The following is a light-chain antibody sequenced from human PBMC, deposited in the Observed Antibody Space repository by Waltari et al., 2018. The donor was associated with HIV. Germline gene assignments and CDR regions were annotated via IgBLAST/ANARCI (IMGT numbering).Light chain of an antibody. CDR2: GAS. V-gene: IGKV3-15*01. CDR3: QQYNNWPPIT. Sequence: EIVMTQSPATLSVSPGERATLSCRASQSVSSNLAWYQQKPGQAPRLLIYGASTRATSIPARFSGSGSGTEFTLTISSLQSEDFAVYHCQQYNNWPPITFGQGTRLEIK. J-gene: IGKJ5*01. CDR1: QSVSSN.